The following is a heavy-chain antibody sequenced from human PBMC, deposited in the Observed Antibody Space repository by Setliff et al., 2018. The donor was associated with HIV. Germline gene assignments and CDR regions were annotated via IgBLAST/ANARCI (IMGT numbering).Heavy chain of an antibody. CDR2: IYYSGST. Sequence: ASETLSLTCTVSGGSISSSSYYWGWIRQPPGKGLEWIGSIYYSGSTYYNPSLKSRVTISVDTSKNQFSLKLSSVTAADTAVYYCARLTTVTNYYYYYMDVWGKGTTVTVSS. V-gene: IGHV4-39*01. CDR3: ARLTTVTNYYYYYMDV. CDR1: GGSISSSSYY. J-gene: IGHJ6*03. D-gene: IGHD4-4*01.